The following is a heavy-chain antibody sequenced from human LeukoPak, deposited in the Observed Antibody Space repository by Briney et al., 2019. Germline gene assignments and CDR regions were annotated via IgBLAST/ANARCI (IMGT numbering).Heavy chain of an antibody. D-gene: IGHD4-11*01. V-gene: IGHV1-18*01. CDR1: GYTFTSYG. CDR3: ALYQSSYNNYEGAFGI. CDR2: ISAYNGNT. J-gene: IGHJ3*02. Sequence: ASVKVSCKASGYTFTSYGISWVRQAPGQGLEWMGWISAYNGNTNYAQKFQGRVTMTRDTSITTAYLELSRLRSDDAAVYYCALYQSSYNNYEGAFGIWGQGTMVTVSS.